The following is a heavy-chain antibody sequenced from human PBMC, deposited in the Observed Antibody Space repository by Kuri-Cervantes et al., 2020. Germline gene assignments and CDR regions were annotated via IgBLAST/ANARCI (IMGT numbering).Heavy chain of an antibody. CDR2: INWSGRST. Sequence: GESLKISCAASGFSFSSYFMNWVRQVPGKGLEWVSGINWSGRSTGYADSVKGRFTISRDNAKNSLYLQMNSLRAEDTALYYCARDGRDYGGNDYWGQGTLVTVSS. CDR3: ARDGRDYGGNDY. J-gene: IGHJ4*02. V-gene: IGHV3-20*04. CDR1: GFSFSSYF. D-gene: IGHD4-23*01.